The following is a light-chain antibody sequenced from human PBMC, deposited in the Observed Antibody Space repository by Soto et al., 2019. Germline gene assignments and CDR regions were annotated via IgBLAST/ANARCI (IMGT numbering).Light chain of an antibody. J-gene: IGKJ1*01. CDR3: MQDRLWPRT. CDR1: QSLVYSDGNTY. V-gene: IGKV2-30*01. Sequence: DVVMTQSPLSLPVTLGQPASISCRSSQSLVYSDGNTYLNCFQQRPGQSPRRLIYKVSKRDSGVPDRSGERSSGTYCTLTINTVEAADVEVYYCMQDRLWPRTFG. CDR2: KVS.